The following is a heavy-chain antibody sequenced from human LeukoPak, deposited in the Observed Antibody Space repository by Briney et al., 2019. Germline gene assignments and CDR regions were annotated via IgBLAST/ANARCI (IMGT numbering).Heavy chain of an antibody. J-gene: IGHJ4*02. Sequence: PGGSLRLSCAASGFTLSDYYMSWIRQAPGKGLEWISFISTSGGTISYGDSVKGRFTISRDNAKNSLYLQMNSLQAEDTAIYFCAREGYTDYDYGPFDYWGQGILVTVSS. D-gene: IGHD5-12*01. V-gene: IGHV3-11*04. CDR2: ISTSGGTI. CDR1: GFTLSDYY. CDR3: AREGYTDYDYGPFDY.